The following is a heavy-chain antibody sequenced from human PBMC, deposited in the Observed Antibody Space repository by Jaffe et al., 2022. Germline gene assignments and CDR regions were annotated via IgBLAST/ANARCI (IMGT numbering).Heavy chain of an antibody. J-gene: IGHJ4*02. CDR2: IDWDDDK. Sequence: QVTLRESGPALVKPTQTLTLTCTFSGFSLSTSGMCVSWIRQPPGKALEWLALIDWDDDKYYSTSLKTRLTISKDTSKNQVVLTMTNMDPVDTATYYCARGGRFWCSSNYLDYWGQGTLVTVSS. CDR3: ARGGRFWCSSNYLDY. D-gene: IGHD2-2*01. CDR1: GFSLSTSGMC. V-gene: IGHV2-70*01.